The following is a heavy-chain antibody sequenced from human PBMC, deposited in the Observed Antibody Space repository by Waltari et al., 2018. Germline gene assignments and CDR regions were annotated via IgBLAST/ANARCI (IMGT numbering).Heavy chain of an antibody. CDR2: IYHSGST. V-gene: IGHV4-38-2*01. CDR3: ARRLELPLAGGYYGMDV. Sequence: QVQLQESGPGLVKPSETLSLTCAISGYSIISGYYWGWIRQPPGKGLEWIGNIYHSGSTHYTPSLKSRVTISVDTSKNQFSLKLSSVTAADTAVYYCARRLELPLAGGYYGMDVWGQGTTVTVSS. D-gene: IGHD1-7*01. J-gene: IGHJ6*02. CDR1: GYSIISGYY.